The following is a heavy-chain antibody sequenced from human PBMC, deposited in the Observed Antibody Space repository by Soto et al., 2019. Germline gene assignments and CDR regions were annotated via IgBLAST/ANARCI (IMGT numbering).Heavy chain of an antibody. Sequence: GGSLRLSCAASGFTFSSYAMSWVRQAPGKGLEWVSSISGSGGSTYYADSVKGRFTISRDNSKNTLYLQMNSLRAADTAVYYCARVAVPHPDSLAYPGQRTLVIVSS. CDR2: ISGSGGST. D-gene: IGHD2-15*01. J-gene: IGHJ4*02. CDR1: GFTFSSYA. V-gene: IGHV3-23*01. CDR3: ARVAVPHPDSLAY.